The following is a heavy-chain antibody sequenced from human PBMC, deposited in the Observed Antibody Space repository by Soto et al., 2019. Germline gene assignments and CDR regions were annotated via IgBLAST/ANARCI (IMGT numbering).Heavy chain of an antibody. V-gene: IGHV3-53*01. J-gene: IGHJ6*02. CDR1: GFTVSSNY. CDR3: ARAPSVAARFPFYYYYGMDV. Sequence: HPGGSLRLSCAASGFTVSSNYMSWVRQAPGKGLEWVSVIYSGGSTYYADSVKGRFTISRDNSKNTLYLQMNSLRAEDTAVYYCARAPSVAARFPFYYYYGMDVWGQGTTVTV. CDR2: IYSGGST. D-gene: IGHD6-6*01.